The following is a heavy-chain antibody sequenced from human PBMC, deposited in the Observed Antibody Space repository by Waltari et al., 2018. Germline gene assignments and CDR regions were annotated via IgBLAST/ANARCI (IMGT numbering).Heavy chain of an antibody. V-gene: IGHV4-34*01. CDR1: GGSFSGYY. D-gene: IGHD6-6*01. CDR2: INHSGST. J-gene: IGHJ4*02. CDR3: ARQYSSSPAGY. Sequence: QVQLQQWGAGLLKPSETLSLTCAVYGGSFSGYYWSWIRQPPGKGLEWIGEINHSGSTNYNPSLKSRVTISVDTSKNQFSLKLSSVTAADTAVYYCARQYSSSPAGYWGQGTLVTVSS.